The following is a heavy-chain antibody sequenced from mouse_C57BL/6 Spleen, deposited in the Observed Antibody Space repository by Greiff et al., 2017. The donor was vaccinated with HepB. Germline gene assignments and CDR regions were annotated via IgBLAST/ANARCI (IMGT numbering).Heavy chain of an antibody. CDR1: GYTFTDYY. Sequence: EVQLQQSGPELVKPGASVKISCKASGYTFTDYYMNWVKQSHGKSLEWIGDINPNNGGTSYNQKFKGKATLTVDKSSSTAYMELRSLTSEDSAVYYCARWGDVDYWGQGTTLTVSS. CDR3: ARWGDVDY. CDR2: INPNNGGT. D-gene: IGHD3-3*01. V-gene: IGHV1-26*01. J-gene: IGHJ2*01.